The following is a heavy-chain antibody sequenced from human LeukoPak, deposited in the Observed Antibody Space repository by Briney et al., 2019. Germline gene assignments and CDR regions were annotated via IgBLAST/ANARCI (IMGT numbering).Heavy chain of an antibody. J-gene: IGHJ3*02. CDR2: ISSSSFTI. D-gene: IGHD6-19*01. CDR1: GFTFSSDS. V-gene: IGHV3-48*01. Sequence: GGSLRLSCAASGFTFSSDSMSWVRQAPGKGLEWVSYISSSSFTIHYADSVKGRFTISRDNAKNSLYPQMNSLRAEDTAVYYCAKALPGYSSGWYTAYAFDIWGQGTMVTVSS. CDR3: AKALPGYSSGWYTAYAFDI.